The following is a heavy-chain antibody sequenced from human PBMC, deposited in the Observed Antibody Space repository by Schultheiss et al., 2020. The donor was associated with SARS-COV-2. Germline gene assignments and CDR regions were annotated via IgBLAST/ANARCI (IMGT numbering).Heavy chain of an antibody. Sequence: GESLKISCAASGFTFSSYGMHWVRQAPGKGLEWVAVIWYDGSNKYYADSVKGRFTISRDNSKNTLYLQMNSLRAEDTAVYYCAIYPSGSYYQFDYWGQGTLVTVSS. CDR3: AIYPSGSYYQFDY. J-gene: IGHJ4*02. D-gene: IGHD3-10*01. CDR1: GFTFSSYG. V-gene: IGHV3-33*01. CDR2: IWYDGSNK.